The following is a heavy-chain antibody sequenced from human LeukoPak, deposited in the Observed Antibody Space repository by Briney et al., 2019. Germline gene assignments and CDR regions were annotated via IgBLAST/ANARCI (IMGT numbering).Heavy chain of an antibody. CDR1: GGSISSYY. V-gene: IGHV4-59*01. CDR2: IYYSGST. D-gene: IGHD3-10*01. CDR3: ARALLWFGELGIDY. Sequence: SETLSLTCTVSGGSISSYYWSWIRQPPGKGLEWIGYIYYSGSTNYNPSLKSRVTISVDTSKNQFSLKLSSVTAADAAVYYCARALLWFGELGIDYWGQGTLVTVSS. J-gene: IGHJ4*02.